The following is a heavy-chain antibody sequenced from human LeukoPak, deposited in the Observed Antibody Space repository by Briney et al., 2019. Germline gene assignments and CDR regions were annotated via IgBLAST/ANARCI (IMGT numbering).Heavy chain of an antibody. CDR3: ARERQNKDFWSGGDY. J-gene: IGHJ4*02. V-gene: IGHV3-48*04. D-gene: IGHD3-3*01. Sequence: PGGSLRLSCAASGFPFSTYSMNWVRQAPGKGLEWVSYISSSSSTIYYADSVKGRFTISRDNAKNSLYLQMNSLRPEDTAVYYCARERQNKDFWSGGDYWGQGTLVTVSS. CDR2: ISSSSSTI. CDR1: GFPFSTYS.